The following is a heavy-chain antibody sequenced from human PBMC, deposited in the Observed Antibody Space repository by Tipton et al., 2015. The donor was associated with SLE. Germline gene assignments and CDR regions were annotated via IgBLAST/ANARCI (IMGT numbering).Heavy chain of an antibody. Sequence: TLSLTCTVSGDSISSGGYYWSWIRQHSGKGLEWIGYTYYSGSPYYNPSLKSRVTISLDMSKNQFSLRLSSVTAADTAVYYCPIYYHDSTGLHWFDPWGQGTLVTVSS. CDR1: GDSISSGGYY. V-gene: IGHV4-31*03. CDR2: TYYSGSP. D-gene: IGHD3-22*01. CDR3: PIYYHDSTGLHWFDP. J-gene: IGHJ5*02.